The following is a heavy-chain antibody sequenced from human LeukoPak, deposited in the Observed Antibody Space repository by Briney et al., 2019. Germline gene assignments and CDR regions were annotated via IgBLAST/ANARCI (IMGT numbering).Heavy chain of an antibody. CDR1: GFTFSSYA. V-gene: IGHV3-23*01. Sequence: GASLRLSCAASGFTFSSYAMSWVRQAPGKGLEWVSAISGSGGSTYYADSVKGRFTISRDNSKNTLYLQTNSLRAEDTAVYYCAKYCSGGSCYWYYYYGMDVWGQGTTVTVSS. D-gene: IGHD2-15*01. CDR2: ISGSGGST. CDR3: AKYCSGGSCYWYYYYGMDV. J-gene: IGHJ6*02.